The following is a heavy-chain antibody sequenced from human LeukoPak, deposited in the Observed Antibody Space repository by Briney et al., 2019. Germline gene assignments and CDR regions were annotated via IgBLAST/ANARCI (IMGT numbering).Heavy chain of an antibody. CDR2: ISSSSSTI. CDR3: ARPFRQFDYSNYLDYFDY. J-gene: IGHJ4*02. V-gene: IGHV3-48*01. CDR1: GFTFSSYG. D-gene: IGHD4-11*01. Sequence: PGRSLRLSCAASGFTFSSYGMHWVRQAPGKGLEWVSYISSSSSTIYYADSVKGRFTISRDNAKNSLYLQMNSLRAEDTAVYYCARPFRQFDYSNYLDYFDYWGQGTLVTVSS.